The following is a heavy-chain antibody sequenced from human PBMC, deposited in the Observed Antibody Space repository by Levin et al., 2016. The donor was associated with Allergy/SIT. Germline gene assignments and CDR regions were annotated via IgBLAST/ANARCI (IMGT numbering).Heavy chain of an antibody. CDR3: ATDPGMSDGYAWCRLDY. Sequence: ASVKVSCKVSGYTLTELSMHWVRQAPGKGLEWMGGFDPEDGETIYAQKFQGRVTMTEDTSTDTAYMELSSLRSEDTAVYYCATDPGMSDGYAWCRLDYWGQGTLVTVSS. J-gene: IGHJ4*02. CDR1: GYTLTELS. V-gene: IGHV1-24*01. CDR2: FDPEDGET. D-gene: IGHD5-24*01.